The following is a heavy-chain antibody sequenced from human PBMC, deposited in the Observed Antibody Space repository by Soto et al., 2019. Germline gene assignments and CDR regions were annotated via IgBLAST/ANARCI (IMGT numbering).Heavy chain of an antibody. CDR2: IIPIFGTA. CDR3: AREDTASHYYYYGMDV. V-gene: IGHV1-69*13. J-gene: IGHJ6*02. D-gene: IGHD5-18*01. Sequence: ASVKVSCKASGGTLSSYAISWVRQAPGQGLGWMGGIIPIFGTANYAQKFQGRVTITADESTSTAYMELSSLRSEDTAVYHCAREDTASHYYYYGMDVWGQGTTVTVSS. CDR1: GGTLSSYA.